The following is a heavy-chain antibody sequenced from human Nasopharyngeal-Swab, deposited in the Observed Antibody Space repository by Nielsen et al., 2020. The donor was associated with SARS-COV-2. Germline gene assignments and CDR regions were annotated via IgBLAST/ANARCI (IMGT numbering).Heavy chain of an antibody. CDR1: GFTFSDNY. J-gene: IGHJ4*02. Sequence: GESLKISCAASGFTFSDNYMSWIRQAPGKGLEWVSYVSRSGRTIYYADSVKGRFTISRDNAKNSLYLQMSSLRDEDTAVYYCARGISYYDILTGYYGRGAYYFDYWGQGTLVTVSS. V-gene: IGHV3-11*04. D-gene: IGHD3-9*01. CDR3: ARGISYYDILTGYYGRGAYYFDY. CDR2: VSRSGRTI.